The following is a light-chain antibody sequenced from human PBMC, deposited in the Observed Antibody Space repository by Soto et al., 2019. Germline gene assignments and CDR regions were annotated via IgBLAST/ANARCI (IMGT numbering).Light chain of an antibody. CDR2: DSN. J-gene: IGLJ2*01. V-gene: IGLV1-51*01. CDR3: GTWDSSLSAVV. CDR1: SSNIVNNY. Sequence: QSVLTQPPSVSAAPGQTVTISCSGSSSNIVNNYVSWYQQLPGTDPKLLIYDSNKRPSGIPDRFSGSKSGTSATLSIAGLLTSDAAAYYTGTWDSSLSAVVFGGGTKLTVL.